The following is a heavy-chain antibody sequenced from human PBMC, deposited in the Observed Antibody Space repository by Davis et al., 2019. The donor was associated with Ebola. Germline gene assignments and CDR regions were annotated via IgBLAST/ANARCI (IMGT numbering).Heavy chain of an antibody. D-gene: IGHD5-12*01. CDR3: ARVGGYDNFDY. CDR2: MNPNSGNT. Sequence: AASVKVSCKASGYTFTSYDINWVRQATGQGLEWMGWMNPNSGNTGYAQKFQGRVTMTRNTSISTAYMELRSLRSDDTAVYYCARVGGYDNFDYWGQGTLVTVSS. J-gene: IGHJ4*02. CDR1: GYTFTSYD. V-gene: IGHV1-8*01.